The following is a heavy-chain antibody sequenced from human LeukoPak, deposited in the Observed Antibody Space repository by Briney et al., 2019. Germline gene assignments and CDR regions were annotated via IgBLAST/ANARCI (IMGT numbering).Heavy chain of an antibody. D-gene: IGHD4-17*01. Sequence: PGGSLRLSCAASGFTFDDYGMSWVRQAPGKGLEWVSAISGSGGSTYYADSVKGRFTISRDNSKNTLYLQMNSLRAEDTAVYYCAKDASFYGDYVANWFDPWGQGTLVTVSS. J-gene: IGHJ5*02. CDR1: GFTFDDYG. CDR3: AKDASFYGDYVANWFDP. CDR2: ISGSGGST. V-gene: IGHV3-23*01.